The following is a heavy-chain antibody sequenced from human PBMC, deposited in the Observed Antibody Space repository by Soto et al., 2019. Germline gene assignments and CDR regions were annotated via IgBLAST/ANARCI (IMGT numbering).Heavy chain of an antibody. Sequence: QVQLVESGVGVVQPGGSLRLSCTASGFTFSSYGMHWVRQAPGKGLQWVAVIPHDGTYQYYLDSVKGRFTISRDNSKDTLYLQMNSLRVEDTAVYYCVRDDDNLDNGLDHWGQGTLVTVSS. CDR3: VRDDDNLDNGLDH. CDR1: GFTFSSYG. D-gene: IGHD1-1*01. CDR2: IPHDGTYQ. V-gene: IGHV3-30*19. J-gene: IGHJ4*02.